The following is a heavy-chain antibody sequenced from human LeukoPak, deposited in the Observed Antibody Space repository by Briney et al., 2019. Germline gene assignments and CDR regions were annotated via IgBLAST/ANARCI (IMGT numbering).Heavy chain of an antibody. CDR2: IYYSGST. Sequence: SETLSLTCTVSGGFISSYYWSWIRQPPGKGLEWIGYIYYSGSTNYNPSLKSRVTISVDTSKNQFSLKLSSVTAADTAVYYCARDSPPDYWGQGTLVTVSS. V-gene: IGHV4-59*01. J-gene: IGHJ4*02. CDR3: ARDSPPDY. CDR1: GGFISSYY.